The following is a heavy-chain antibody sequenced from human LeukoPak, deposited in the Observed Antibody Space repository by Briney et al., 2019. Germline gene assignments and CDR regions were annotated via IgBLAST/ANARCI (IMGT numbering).Heavy chain of an antibody. J-gene: IGHJ6*02. CDR3: AKDAAGEDNYYYYYGGR. D-gene: IGHD6-13*01. CDR2: ISGSGGRT. V-gene: IGHV3-23*01. CDR1: GFTFSSYA. Sequence: GGSLRLSCAASGFTFSSYAMSWVRQAPGKGLEWVSTISGSGGRTYYADSVKGRFTISRDNSKNTLYLQMNSLRAEDTAVYYCAKDAAGEDNYYYYYGGRLGPRDHGHRLL.